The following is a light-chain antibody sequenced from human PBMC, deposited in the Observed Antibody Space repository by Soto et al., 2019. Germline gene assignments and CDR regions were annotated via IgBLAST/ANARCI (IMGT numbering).Light chain of an antibody. CDR2: EVS. V-gene: IGLV2-8*01. J-gene: IGLJ2*01. CDR1: SSDVGYYNY. Sequence: QSVLTQPPSASGSPGQSVTISCTGTSSDVGYYNYVSWYQQHPGKAPKLMIYEVSERPSGVPDRFAGSKSGNTASLTVSGLQAEDEADYYCSSYGGSNNLIFGGGTKLTVL. CDR3: SSYGGSNNLI.